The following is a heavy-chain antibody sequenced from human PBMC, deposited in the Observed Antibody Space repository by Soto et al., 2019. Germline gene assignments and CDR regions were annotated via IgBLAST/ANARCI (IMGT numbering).Heavy chain of an antibody. CDR2: VHSDGTTT. CDR1: GFTLDYYW. CDR3: ARGDRGGFDL. Sequence: EVQLVESGGGLVQPGESLRLSCAVSGFTLDYYWMHWVRQAPGKGLVWVSRVHSDGTTTIYAYSVKGRFTISRDNARNTVSLKMSSLRAEDTAIYYCARGDRGGFDLWGHGTVVTVSS. D-gene: IGHD3-10*01. V-gene: IGHV3-74*01. J-gene: IGHJ3*01.